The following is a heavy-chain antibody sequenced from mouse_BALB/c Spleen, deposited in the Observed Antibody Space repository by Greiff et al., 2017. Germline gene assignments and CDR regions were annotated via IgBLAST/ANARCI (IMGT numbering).Heavy chain of an antibody. Sequence: VKLQQSGAELARPGASVKMSCKASGYTFTSYTMHWVKQRPGQGLEWIGYINPSSGYTNYNQKFKDKATLTADKSSSTAYMQLSSLTSEDSAVYYCARRDGNYPYFDYWGQGTTLTVSS. CDR2: INPSSGYT. J-gene: IGHJ2*01. CDR1: GYTFTSYT. V-gene: IGHV1-4*01. CDR3: ARRDGNYPYFDY. D-gene: IGHD2-1*01.